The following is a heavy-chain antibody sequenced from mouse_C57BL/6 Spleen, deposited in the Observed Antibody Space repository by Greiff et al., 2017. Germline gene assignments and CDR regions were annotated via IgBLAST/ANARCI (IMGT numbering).Heavy chain of an antibody. V-gene: IGHV1-22*01. CDR1: GYTFTDYN. D-gene: IGHD2-4*01. Sequence: VQLQQSGPELVKPGASVKMSCKASGYTFTDYNMHWVKQSHGKSLEWIGYINPNNGGTSYNQKFKGKATLTVNKSSSTAYMELRSLTSEDSAVYYCARGGLRPGYWYFDVWGTGTTVTVSS. J-gene: IGHJ1*03. CDR2: INPNNGGT. CDR3: ARGGLRPGYWYFDV.